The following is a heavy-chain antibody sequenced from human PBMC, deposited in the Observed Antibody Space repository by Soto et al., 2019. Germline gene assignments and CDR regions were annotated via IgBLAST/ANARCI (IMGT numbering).Heavy chain of an antibody. Sequence: PSETLSLTCTVSGGSISSATNFWTWIRQPPGKGLEWIGYIHYSGTTSFFPSYNPSLRSRVTISEDTSKNQFSLKLLSVTTADTAVYFCAAGEASSRNLAPYYLDFWGQGTLVTVSS. CDR3: AAGEASSRNLAPYYLDF. J-gene: IGHJ4*02. D-gene: IGHD6-13*01. CDR2: IHYSGTT. CDR1: GGSISSATNF. V-gene: IGHV4-61*01.